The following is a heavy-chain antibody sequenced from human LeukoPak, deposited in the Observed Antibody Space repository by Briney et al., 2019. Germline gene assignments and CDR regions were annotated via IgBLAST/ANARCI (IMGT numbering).Heavy chain of an antibody. CDR1: GFTFSSYE. J-gene: IGHJ4*02. CDR2: ISSCESTK. CDR3: AREGVTMIAFDY. V-gene: IGHV3-48*03. Sequence: GGSLRLSCAASGFTFSSYEMNWVRQAPGKGLEWVSYISSCESTKYYADSVNGRFTISRDNAKNSLYLQMNNLRAEDTAVYYCAREGVTMIAFDYWGQGTLVTVSS. D-gene: IGHD3-22*01.